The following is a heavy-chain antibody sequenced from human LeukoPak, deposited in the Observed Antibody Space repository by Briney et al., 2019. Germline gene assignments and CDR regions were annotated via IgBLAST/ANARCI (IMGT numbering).Heavy chain of an antibody. CDR2: TSGSGGST. V-gene: IGHV3-23*01. D-gene: IGHD5-18*01. Sequence: HSGGSLRLSCAASGFTFSSYAMSWDRQAPGKGLEWVSATSGSGGSTYYAASVKGRFTISRDNSKNTLYLQMNSLRAEDTAVYYCAKKMGGYSCGAFDYWGQGTLVTVSS. J-gene: IGHJ4*02. CDR3: AKKMGGYSCGAFDY. CDR1: GFTFSSYA.